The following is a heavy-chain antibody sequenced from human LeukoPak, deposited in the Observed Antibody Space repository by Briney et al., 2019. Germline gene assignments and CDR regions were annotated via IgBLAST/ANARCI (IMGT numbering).Heavy chain of an antibody. CDR1: GESFSTYY. V-gene: IGHV4-34*01. D-gene: IGHD2-15*01. Sequence: PSETLSLTCAVYGESFSTYYWTWIRQPPGKGLEWIGDINYSGNTNYNPSLESRLTISVDTSKKQFSLKLSSVTAADTAVYYCARESWDIEGYNWFDPWGQGTLVTVSS. CDR3: ARESWDIEGYNWFDP. CDR2: INYSGNT. J-gene: IGHJ5*02.